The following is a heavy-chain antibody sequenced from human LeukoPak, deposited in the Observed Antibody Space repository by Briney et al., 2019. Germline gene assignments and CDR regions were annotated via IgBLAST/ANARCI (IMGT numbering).Heavy chain of an antibody. J-gene: IGHJ3*02. CDR1: GFRFSYHD. D-gene: IGHD1-14*01. CDR2: IGAAGAHT. CDR3: ARELGGTKTGGFDI. Sequence: GGSLRLSCAASGFRFSYHDMHWVRQAPGKGLEFVSSIGAAGAHTFYADSVKGRFTISRDNFQSTMYLQMDGLRPEDSAVYYCARELGGTKTGGFDIWGQGTVVTVST. V-gene: IGHV3-64*02.